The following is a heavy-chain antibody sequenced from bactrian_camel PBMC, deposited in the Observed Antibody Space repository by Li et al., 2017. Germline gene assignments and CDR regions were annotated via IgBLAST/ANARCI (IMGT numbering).Heavy chain of an antibody. CDR1: GFPFNNNW. D-gene: IGHD2*01. Sequence: VQLVESGGGLVQPGGSLRLSCAASGFPFNNNWMHWVRQAPGKGLEWVASIFTGNGSTNSADSVKGRFTISRDNATITVYLQMNSLKPEDMAVYYCVSLVGRPLVHQGTQVTVS. V-gene: IGHV3S19*01. CDR2: IFTGNGST. J-gene: IGHJ4*01.